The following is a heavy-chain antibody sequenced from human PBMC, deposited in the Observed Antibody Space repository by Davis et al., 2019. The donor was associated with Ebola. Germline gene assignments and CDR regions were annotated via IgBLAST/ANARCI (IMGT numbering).Heavy chain of an antibody. CDR2: IGWNSYDI. J-gene: IGHJ5*01. D-gene: IGHD3-9*01. CDR1: GFRFDDYA. Sequence: SLKISCAASGFRFDDYAMHWVRQVPGKGLEFVSGIGWNSYDIAYADSVKGRFTISRDNARNLVYVQMNSLRAEDTALYHCTRVNAVTGYSRFDSWGQGTLVTVSS. V-gene: IGHV3-9*01. CDR3: TRVNAVTGYSRFDS.